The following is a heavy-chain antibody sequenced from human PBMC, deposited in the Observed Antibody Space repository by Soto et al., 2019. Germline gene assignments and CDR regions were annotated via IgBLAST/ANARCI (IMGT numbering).Heavy chain of an antibody. CDR3: ARFLMGSGYDYPFDY. Sequence: GASVKVSCKASGYTFTGYYMHWVRQAPGQGLEWMGWINPNSGGTNYAQKFQGWVTMTRDTSISTAYMELSRLRSDDTAVYYCARFLMGSGYDYPFDYWGQGTLVTVSS. V-gene: IGHV1-2*04. J-gene: IGHJ4*02. D-gene: IGHD5-12*01. CDR2: INPNSGGT. CDR1: GYTFTGYY.